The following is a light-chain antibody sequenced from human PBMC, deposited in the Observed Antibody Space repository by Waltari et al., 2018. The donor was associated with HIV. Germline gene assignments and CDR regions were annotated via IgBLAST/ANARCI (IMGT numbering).Light chain of an antibody. Sequence: QSVLTQPPSASGTPGQRVTISCSGSSSSIGSNYVYWYQQLPGTAPKLLIYRNNQRPSGVPDRFSGSKSGTSASLAISGLRSEEGADYYCAAWDDSLSGYVFGTGTKVTVL. CDR3: AAWDDSLSGYV. CDR1: SSSIGSNY. V-gene: IGLV1-47*01. J-gene: IGLJ1*01. CDR2: RNN.